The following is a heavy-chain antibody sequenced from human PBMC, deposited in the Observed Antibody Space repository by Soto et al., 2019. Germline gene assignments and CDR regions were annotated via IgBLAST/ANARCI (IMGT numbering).Heavy chain of an antibody. D-gene: IGHD3-10*01. V-gene: IGHV4-59*08. J-gene: IGHJ4*02. CDR1: GGSISSYY. CDR2: IYYSGST. CDR3: ARHTAGITMVRGAQTPAFDY. Sequence: LSLTCTVSGGSISSYYWSWIRQPPGKGLEWIGYIYYSGSTNYNPSLKSRVTISVDTSKNQFSLKLSSVTAADTAVYYCARHTAGITMVRGAQTPAFDYWGQGTLVTVSS.